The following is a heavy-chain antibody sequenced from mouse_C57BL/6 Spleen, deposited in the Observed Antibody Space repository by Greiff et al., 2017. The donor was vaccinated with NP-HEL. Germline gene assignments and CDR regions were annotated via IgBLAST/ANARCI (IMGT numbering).Heavy chain of an antibody. J-gene: IGHJ4*01. Sequence: QVQLQQPGAELVKPGASVKMSCKASGYTFTSYWITWAKQRPGQGLEWIGDIYPGSGSTNYNEKFKSKATLTVDTSSSTAYMQLSSLTSEDSAVYYCARLGIYDGYHGAMDYWGQGTSVTVSS. CDR2: IYPGSGST. CDR1: GYTFTSYW. CDR3: ARLGIYDGYHGAMDY. V-gene: IGHV1-55*01. D-gene: IGHD2-3*01.